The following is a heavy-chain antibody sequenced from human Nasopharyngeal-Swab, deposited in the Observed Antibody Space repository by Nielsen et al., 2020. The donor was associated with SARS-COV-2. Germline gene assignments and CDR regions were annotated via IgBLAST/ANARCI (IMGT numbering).Heavy chain of an antibody. D-gene: IGHD4-17*01. CDR2: ISGSAGST. Sequence: ETLSLTCAVSGGSISSSNWWSWVRQPPGKGLEWVSGISGSAGSTYYADSVKGRFTISRDNSKNTLYLQMNSLRTEDTATFYCAKDRGSDYGDQLDYWGQGTLVTVSP. V-gene: IGHV3-23*01. J-gene: IGHJ4*02. CDR1: GGSISSSN. CDR3: AKDRGSDYGDQLDY.